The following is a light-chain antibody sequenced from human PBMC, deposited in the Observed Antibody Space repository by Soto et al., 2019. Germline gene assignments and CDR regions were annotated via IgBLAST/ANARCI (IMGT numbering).Light chain of an antibody. V-gene: IGLV2-23*01. Sequence: QSALTQPASVSGSPGQSITISCTGTSSDVGSYNLVSWYQQHPGKAPKLMIYEGSKRHSGVSNRFSGSKSGNTASLTISGLQAEDEAEYYCCSYAGSSTYVVFGGGTKLTVL. J-gene: IGLJ2*01. CDR1: SSDVGSYNL. CDR3: CSYAGSSTYVV. CDR2: EGS.